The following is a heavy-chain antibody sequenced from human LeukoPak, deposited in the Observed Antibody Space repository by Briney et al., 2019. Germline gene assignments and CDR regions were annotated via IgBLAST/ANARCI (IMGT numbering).Heavy chain of an antibody. CDR1: GGSISSSDW. D-gene: IGHD3-22*01. CDR2: IYHRGST. V-gene: IGHV4-4*02. Sequence: SETLSLTCAVSGGSISSSDWWSWVRQPPGKGLGWIGEIYHRGSTNYNPSLKSRVTISVDKSKNQFSLNLSSVTAADTAVYYCARDRRYYDSSAYIRGFDYWGQGTLVTVSS. CDR3: ARDRRYYDSSAYIRGFDY. J-gene: IGHJ4*02.